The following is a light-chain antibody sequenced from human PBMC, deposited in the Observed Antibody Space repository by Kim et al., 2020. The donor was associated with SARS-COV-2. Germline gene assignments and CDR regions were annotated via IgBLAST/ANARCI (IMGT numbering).Light chain of an antibody. CDR1: RMRSSS. J-gene: IGLJ2*01. CDR2: GKN. V-gene: IGLV3-19*01. Sequence: CSVARMRSSSGKRYQQKPGQAPIVVIYGKNNRPSGIPDRFSCSSSGNTASLTITGTQAGDEADSYCNSRVSNDHVVFGG. CDR3: NSRVSNDHVV.